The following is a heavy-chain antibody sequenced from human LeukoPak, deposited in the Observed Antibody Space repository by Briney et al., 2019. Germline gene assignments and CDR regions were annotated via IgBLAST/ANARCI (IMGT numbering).Heavy chain of an antibody. CDR3: ARDYDILTGYYRTPFDH. Sequence: GGSLRLSCAASGFTVSSNYMSWVRQAPGKGLEWVSVIYSGGSTYYADSVKGRFTISRDNSKNTLYLQMNSLRAEDTAVYYCARDYDILTGYYRTPFDHWGQGTLVTVSS. CDR1: GFTVSSNY. CDR2: IYSGGST. D-gene: IGHD3-9*01. V-gene: IGHV3-66*01. J-gene: IGHJ4*02.